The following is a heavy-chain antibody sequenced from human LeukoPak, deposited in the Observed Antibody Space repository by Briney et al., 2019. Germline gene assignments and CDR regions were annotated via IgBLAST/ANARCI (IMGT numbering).Heavy chain of an antibody. J-gene: IGHJ6*02. CDR1: GYTFTSYY. D-gene: IGHD3-22*01. V-gene: IGHV1-46*01. CDR2: INPSGGST. Sequence: GASVKVSCKASGYTFTSYYMHWVRQAPGQGLEWMGIINPSGGSTSYAQKFQGRVTMTRDMSTSTVYMELSSLRSEDTAVYYCATSPYYYDSSGRDYYYYYGMDVWGQGTTVTVSS. CDR3: ATSPYYYDSSGRDYYYYYGMDV.